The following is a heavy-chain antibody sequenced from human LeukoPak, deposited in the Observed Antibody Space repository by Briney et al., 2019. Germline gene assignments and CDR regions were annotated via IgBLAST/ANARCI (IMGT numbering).Heavy chain of an antibody. CDR1: GGSISSYY. J-gene: IGHJ4*02. CDR2: IYYSGST. Sequence: SETLSLTCTVSGGSISSYYWSWIRQPPGKGLEWIGYIYYSGSTNYNPSLKSRVTISVDTSKNQFSLKLSSVTAADTAVYYCARATEDHRYYFDYWGQGTLVTVSS. V-gene: IGHV4-59*01. CDR3: ARATEDHRYYFDY. D-gene: IGHD1-14*01.